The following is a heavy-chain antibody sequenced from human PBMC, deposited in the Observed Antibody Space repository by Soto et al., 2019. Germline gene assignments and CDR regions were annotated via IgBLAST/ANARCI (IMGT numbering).Heavy chain of an antibody. Sequence: PGGSLRLSCTSTGFTFGDYAMSWFRQAPGKGLEWVGFIKSKTYGGAAEYAASVKGRFTISGDDSKSVAYLQTNSLQAEDTAVYYCAKLQTVVGAADSWGQGTLVTVSS. CDR2: IKSKTYGGAA. D-gene: IGHD2-15*01. CDR3: AKLQTVVGAADS. J-gene: IGHJ4*02. V-gene: IGHV3-49*03. CDR1: GFTFGDYA.